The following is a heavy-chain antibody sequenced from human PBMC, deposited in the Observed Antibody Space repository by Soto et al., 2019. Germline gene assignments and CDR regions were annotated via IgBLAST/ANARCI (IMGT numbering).Heavy chain of an antibody. CDR1: GGSFSGYY. Sequence: SETLSLTCAVYGGSFSGYYWSWIRQPPGKGLEWIGEINHSGSTNYNPSLKSRVTISVDTSKNQFSLKLSSVTAADTAVYYCARFNFYGDYVYYFDYWGQGTLVTVSS. D-gene: IGHD4-17*01. CDR2: INHSGST. V-gene: IGHV4-34*01. J-gene: IGHJ4*02. CDR3: ARFNFYGDYVYYFDY.